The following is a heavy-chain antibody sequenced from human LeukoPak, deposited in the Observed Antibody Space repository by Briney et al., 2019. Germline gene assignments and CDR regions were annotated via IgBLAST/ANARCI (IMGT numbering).Heavy chain of an antibody. J-gene: IGHJ4*02. CDR1: GGSISSVGYY. D-gene: IGHD3-10*01. Sequence: PSETLSLTCTVSGGSISSVGYYWGWIRQPPGKGLECIGSIYYGGSTYYNPSLKSRVTILVDTSKNQFSLKLSSVTAADTAVYYCARRGRGGTIDYWGQGNLVTVSS. CDR2: IYYGGST. CDR3: ARRGRGGTIDY. V-gene: IGHV4-39*01.